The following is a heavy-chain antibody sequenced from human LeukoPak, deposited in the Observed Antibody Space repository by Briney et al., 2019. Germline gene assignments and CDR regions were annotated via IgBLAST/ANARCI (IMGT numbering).Heavy chain of an antibody. CDR1: GGSFSGYY. V-gene: IGHV4-34*01. CDR2: INHSGST. D-gene: IGHD3-22*01. J-gene: IGHJ4*02. CDR3: ARGKTLYYYDSSGYNLDY. Sequence: SETLSLTCAVYGGSFSGYYWSWIRRPPGQGLEWIGEINHSGSTNYNPPLNSRVTISVDTSKNQFTLKLSSVTAADTAVYYCARGKTLYYYDSSGYNLDYWGQGTLVTVSS.